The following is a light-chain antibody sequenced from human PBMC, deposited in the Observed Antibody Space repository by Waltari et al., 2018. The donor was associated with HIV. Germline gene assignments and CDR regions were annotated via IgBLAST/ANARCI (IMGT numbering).Light chain of an antibody. V-gene: IGKV3-20*01. J-gene: IGKJ1*01. CDR2: GAS. CDR1: QSVSTSY. CDR3: QQYGSSPPT. Sequence: EIVLTQSPVTLSLSPGEKATLSCRARQSVSTSYFAWYQKKTGQAHRLLIYGASSRATGIPDRFSGSGSGTDFTLTISRLEPEDFAVYYCQQYGSSPPTFGQGTKVEIK.